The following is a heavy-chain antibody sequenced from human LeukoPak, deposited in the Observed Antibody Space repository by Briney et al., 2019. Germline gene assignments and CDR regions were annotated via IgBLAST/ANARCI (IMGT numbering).Heavy chain of an antibody. CDR2: IKQDGSEK. CDR1: GFTFSSYW. Sequence: GGSLRLSCAASGFTFSSYWMSWVRQAPGKGLEWVANIKQDGSEKYYVDSVKGRFTISRDNAKNSLYLQMNSLRAEDTTVYYCARDWLAGNPYHAFDLWGKGTMVTVSS. CDR3: ARDWLAGNPYHAFDL. V-gene: IGHV3-7*01. D-gene: IGHD3-22*01. J-gene: IGHJ3*01.